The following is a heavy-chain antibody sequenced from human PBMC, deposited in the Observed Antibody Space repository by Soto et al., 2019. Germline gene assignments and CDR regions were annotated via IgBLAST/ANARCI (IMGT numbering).Heavy chain of an antibody. CDR2: IIPIFGTA. CDR3: ARGISGAYTKLAVHLYYGMDV. Sequence: QVQLVQSGAAVTKPGSSVRVSCNSSGGTFSTYAISWVRQAPGQGLEWMGGIIPIFGTAKYAQKFRGRVNITADESTSTANMELSSLRSEDTTVYYCARGISGAYTKLAVHLYYGMDVWGQGTTVTVSS. V-gene: IGHV1-69*01. J-gene: IGHJ6*02. CDR1: GGTFSTYA. D-gene: IGHD3-3*02.